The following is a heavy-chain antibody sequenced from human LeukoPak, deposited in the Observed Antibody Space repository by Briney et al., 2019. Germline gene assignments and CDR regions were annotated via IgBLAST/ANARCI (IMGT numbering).Heavy chain of an antibody. CDR2: INPNSGGT. V-gene: IGHV1-2*02. CDR3: ARALRSYYYYGMDV. D-gene: IGHD3-16*01. J-gene: IGHJ6*02. CDR1: GYTFTGYY. Sequence: ASVKVSCKASGYTFTGYYMHWVRQAPGQGLEWMGWINPNSGGTNYAQKFQGRVTMTRDTSISTAYMELSRLRSDDTAVYYCARALRSYYYYGMDVWGQGTTVTVSS.